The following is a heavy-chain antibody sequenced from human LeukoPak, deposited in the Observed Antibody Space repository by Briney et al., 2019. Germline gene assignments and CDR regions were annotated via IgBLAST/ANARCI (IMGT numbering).Heavy chain of an antibody. Sequence: QTGGSLRLSCAASGFTFSSYAMHWVRQAPGKGLEWVAVISYDGSNKYYADSVKGRFTISRDNSKNTLYLQMSSLRAEDTAVYYCASNIWGTYGFDIWGPGTMVTVSS. V-gene: IGHV3-30*04. CDR2: ISYDGSNK. J-gene: IGHJ3*02. CDR3: ASNIWGTYGFDI. D-gene: IGHD3-16*01. CDR1: GFTFSSYA.